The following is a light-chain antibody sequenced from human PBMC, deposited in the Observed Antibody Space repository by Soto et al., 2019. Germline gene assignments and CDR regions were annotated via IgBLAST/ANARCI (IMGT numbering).Light chain of an antibody. CDR3: MQATHWPYT. CDR1: QNLLYSDGNTY. V-gene: IGKV2-30*01. CDR2: KVS. J-gene: IGKJ2*01. Sequence: VMTQSPLSLPVTLGQPASISCKSSQNLLYSDGNTYLHWFQQRLGQTPRRLIAKVSNRDSGVPDRFSGSGSGSDFTLKISRVEAEDVGIYYSMQATHWPYTFGQGTKLEI.